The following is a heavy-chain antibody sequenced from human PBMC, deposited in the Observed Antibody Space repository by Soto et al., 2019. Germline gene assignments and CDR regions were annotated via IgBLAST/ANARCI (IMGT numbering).Heavy chain of an antibody. CDR1: GFTFRNYW. CDR3: ARGGVEPFDY. CDR2: ISDYGRV. D-gene: IGHD3-3*01. Sequence: PGGSLRLSCAACGFTFRNYWMHWVRQAPGKGLVWVSRISDYGRVNYADSVEGRFTISRDDAKSELYLQMSSLRLEDTAVYYCARGGVEPFDYWGQGALVTVSS. J-gene: IGHJ4*02. V-gene: IGHV3-74*01.